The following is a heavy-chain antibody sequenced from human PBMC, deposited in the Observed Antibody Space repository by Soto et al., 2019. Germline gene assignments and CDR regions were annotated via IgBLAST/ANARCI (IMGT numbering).Heavy chain of an antibody. CDR2: MYHSGST. J-gene: IGHJ5*01. V-gene: IGHV4-30-2*02. CDR3: ARISSSLRNFSP. D-gene: IGHD6-13*01. Sequence: SETLSLTCAVSGGSISSGGYSWSWIRQPPGKGLEWIGYMYHSGSTYYNPSLKSRVTISIDTSKNQFSLKLSSVTAADTAVYYCARISSSLRNFSPWAQRTLVTVSS. CDR1: GGSISSGGYS.